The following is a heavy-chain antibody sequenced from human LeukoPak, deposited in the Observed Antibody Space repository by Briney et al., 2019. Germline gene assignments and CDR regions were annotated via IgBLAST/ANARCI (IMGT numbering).Heavy chain of an antibody. D-gene: IGHD1-26*01. CDR2: IHSSGGS. J-gene: IGHJ4*02. CDR3: ARLGSYHDF. V-gene: IGHV4-4*09. Sequence: KPSETLSLTCTVSGASISNYYWSWIRQTPEKGLEWMGRIHSSGGSSYYPSLKSRLTLSIDTSRNQLSLKLPSVAAADTAVYFCARLGSYHDFWGQGALVTVSS. CDR1: GASISNYY.